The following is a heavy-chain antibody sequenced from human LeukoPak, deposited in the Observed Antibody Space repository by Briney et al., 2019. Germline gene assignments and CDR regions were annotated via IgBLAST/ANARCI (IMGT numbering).Heavy chain of an antibody. CDR1: GVSISSYC. D-gene: IGHD4-23*01. CDR2: FYYSGST. CDR3: ARARYGGNSGGYFDL. V-gene: IGHV4-59*01. Sequence: PSETLSLTCTVSGVSISSYCWSWIRQPPGKRLEWIGYFYYSGSTNYNPSFKSRVTISLDTSKNQFSLKLSSVTAADPAVYYCARARYGGNSGGYFDLWGRGTLVTVSS. J-gene: IGHJ2*01.